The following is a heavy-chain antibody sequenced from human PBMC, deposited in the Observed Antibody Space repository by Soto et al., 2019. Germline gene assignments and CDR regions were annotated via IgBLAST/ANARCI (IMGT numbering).Heavy chain of an antibody. J-gene: IGHJ4*02. Sequence: QVQLVQSGAEVKKPGASVKVSCTASGYTFTSYAIHWVRQAPGQRLEWMGWVNAGNGNTKYSQKLQGRVTITRDTSASTAYMELSSLRSEDTAVYYCARDVGYNWNLIDYWGQGTLATVSS. V-gene: IGHV1-3*01. D-gene: IGHD1-20*01. CDR1: GYTFTSYA. CDR3: ARDVGYNWNLIDY. CDR2: VNAGNGNT.